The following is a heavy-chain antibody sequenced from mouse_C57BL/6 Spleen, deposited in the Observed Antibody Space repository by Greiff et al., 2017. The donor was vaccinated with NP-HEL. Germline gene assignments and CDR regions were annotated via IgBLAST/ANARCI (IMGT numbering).Heavy chain of an antibody. CDR2: INYDGSST. Sequence: EVKLVESEGGLVQPGSSMKLSCTASGFTFSDYYMAWVRQVPEKGLEWVANINYDGSSTYYLDSLKSRFIISRDNAKNILYRQMSSLKSEDTATYYCARDHGSSGSRDAMDYWGQGTSVTVSS. CDR3: ARDHGSSGSRDAMDY. V-gene: IGHV5-16*01. D-gene: IGHD3-2*02. CDR1: GFTFSDYY. J-gene: IGHJ4*01.